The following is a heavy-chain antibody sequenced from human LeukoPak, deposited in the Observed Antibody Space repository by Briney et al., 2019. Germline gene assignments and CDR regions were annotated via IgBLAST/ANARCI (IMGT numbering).Heavy chain of an antibody. J-gene: IGHJ5*02. CDR3: ARDVGGTPRLPNWFDP. CDR2: IIPIFGTA. D-gene: IGHD6-25*01. V-gene: IGHV1-69*13. Sequence: GASVKVSCKASGGTFSSYAISWVRQAPGQGLEWMGGIIPIFGTANYAQKFQGRVTITADESTSTAYMELSSLRSEDTAVYYCARDVGGTPRLPNWFDPWGQGTLVTVSS. CDR1: GGTFSSYA.